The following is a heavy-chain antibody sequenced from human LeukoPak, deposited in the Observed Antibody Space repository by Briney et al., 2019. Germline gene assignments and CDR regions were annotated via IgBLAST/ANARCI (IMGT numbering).Heavy chain of an antibody. J-gene: IGHJ6*03. D-gene: IGHD3-10*01. Sequence: ASVKVPCKASGYTFTGYYMHWVRQAPGQGLEWMGWINPNSGGTKYAQKFQGRVTMTRDTSISTAYMELSRLRSDDTAVYYCARENAQYYYSMDVWGKGTTVTVSS. CDR2: INPNSGGT. V-gene: IGHV1-2*02. CDR3: ARENAQYYYSMDV. CDR1: GYTFTGYY.